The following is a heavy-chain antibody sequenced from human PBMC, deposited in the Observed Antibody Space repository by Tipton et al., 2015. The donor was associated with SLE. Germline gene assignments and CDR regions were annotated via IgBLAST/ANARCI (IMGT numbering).Heavy chain of an antibody. CDR2: INHSGST. J-gene: IGHJ4*02. CDR1: GGSFSGYY. CDR3: AKTRSSGWYPTE. D-gene: IGHD6-19*01. Sequence: TLSLTCAVYGGSFSGYYWSWIRQPPGKGLEWIGEINHSGSTNYNPSLKSRVTISVDTSKDQFSLKLSSVTAEDTAVYYCAKTRSSGWYPTEWGQGTLVTVSS. V-gene: IGHV4-34*01.